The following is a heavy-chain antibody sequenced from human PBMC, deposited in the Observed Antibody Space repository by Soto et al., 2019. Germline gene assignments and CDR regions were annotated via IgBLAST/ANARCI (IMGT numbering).Heavy chain of an antibody. CDR3: PRDPPPPRE. J-gene: IGHJ4*02. D-gene: IGHD1-26*01. Sequence: QVQLVQSGAEVKKPGASVKVSCKASGYTFTSYGISWVRQAPGQGLEWMGWISAYNGNTNYAQKLQGRVTMTTDTPPSTPYMELGPLRSADPPVYSCPRDPPPPREGAQEPLVTLSS. V-gene: IGHV1-18*01. CDR2: ISAYNGNT. CDR1: GYTFTSYG.